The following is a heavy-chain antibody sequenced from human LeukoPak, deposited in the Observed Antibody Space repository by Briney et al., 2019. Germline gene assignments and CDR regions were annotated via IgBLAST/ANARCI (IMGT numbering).Heavy chain of an antibody. D-gene: IGHD2-15*01. CDR3: VRQDCSGGSCYLDY. CDR1: GFIFSSYA. CDR2: ISFHGRDK. Sequence: PGGSLRLSCAASGFIFSSYAIHWVRQAPGKGLEWVAVISFHGRDKFYADSVKGRLTISRDNSQNSLFVQMNSLRGDDTAVYYCVRQDCSGGSCYLDYWGQGILVTASS. V-gene: IGHV3-30*04. J-gene: IGHJ4*02.